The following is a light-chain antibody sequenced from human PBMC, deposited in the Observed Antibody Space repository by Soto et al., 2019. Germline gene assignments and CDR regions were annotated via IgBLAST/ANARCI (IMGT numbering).Light chain of an antibody. Sequence: SYELTQPPSVSVSPGQTASITCSGDKLGDKYACWYQQKPGQSPVLVIYQNSKRPSGIPERFSGSNSGNTATLTIRGTEAMAEADYYCQAWDSSTVVFGGGTQLTVL. J-gene: IGLJ2*01. CDR1: KLGDKY. CDR2: QNS. V-gene: IGLV3-1*01. CDR3: QAWDSSTVV.